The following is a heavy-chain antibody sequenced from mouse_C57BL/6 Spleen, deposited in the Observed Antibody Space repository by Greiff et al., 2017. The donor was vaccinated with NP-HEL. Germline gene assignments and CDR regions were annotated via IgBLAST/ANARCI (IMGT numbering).Heavy chain of an antibody. CDR1: GYTFTSYW. CDR2: IDPSDSVT. Sequence: QVQLQQPGAEPVRPGSSVKLSCKASGYTFTSYWMHWVKQRPIQGLEWIGNIDPSDSVTHYNQKFKDKATLTVDKSSSTAYMQLSSLTSEDAAVYYCARMELTGTIFDYWGQGTTLTVSS. D-gene: IGHD4-1*01. CDR3: ARMELTGTIFDY. J-gene: IGHJ2*01. V-gene: IGHV1-52*01.